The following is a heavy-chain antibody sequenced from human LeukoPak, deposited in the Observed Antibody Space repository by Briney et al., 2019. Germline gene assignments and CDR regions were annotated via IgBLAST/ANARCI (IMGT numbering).Heavy chain of an antibody. CDR1: GDSMTGYY. CDR2: IYYSGST. Sequence: SETLSLTCTVSGDSMTGYYWAWLRQFPGKGREWIGYIYYSGSTNYNPSLRSRVTMSVDTSKKKFSLRLTSVTAADTAVYYCAEYCSSTSCQGAFDIWGQGTMVTVSS. D-gene: IGHD2-2*01. CDR3: AEYCSSTSCQGAFDI. J-gene: IGHJ3*02. V-gene: IGHV4-59*01.